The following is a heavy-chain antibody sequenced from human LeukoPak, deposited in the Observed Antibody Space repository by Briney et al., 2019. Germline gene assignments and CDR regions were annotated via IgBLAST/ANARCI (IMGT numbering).Heavy chain of an antibody. J-gene: IGHJ5*02. Sequence: GGSLRLPCAASGFTFSDYYMIWMRQAPGKGLEWVSYISSSGSTIYYADSVKGRFTISSDNTKNSLYLQMNSLSADAAAVYYCAIDRAYYTVTGWFDPWGQGTLVTVSS. CDR1: GFTFSDYY. D-gene: IGHD3-10*01. CDR3: AIDRAYYTVTGWFDP. V-gene: IGHV3-11*04. CDR2: ISSSGSTI.